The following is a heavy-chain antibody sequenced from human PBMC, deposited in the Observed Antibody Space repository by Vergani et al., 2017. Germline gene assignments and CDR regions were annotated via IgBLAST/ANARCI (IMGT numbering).Heavy chain of an antibody. V-gene: IGHV3-30*03. CDR3: ARDYMNAFDI. D-gene: IGHD3-10*01. J-gene: IGHJ3*02. Sequence: VQLVESGGGLVQPGGSLRLSCAASGFTFSSYGMHWVRQAPGKGLEWVAVISYDGSNKYYADSVKGRFTISRDNSKNTLYLQMNRLRAEDTAVYYCARDYMNAFDIWGQGTMVTVSS. CDR2: ISYDGSNK. CDR1: GFTFSSYG.